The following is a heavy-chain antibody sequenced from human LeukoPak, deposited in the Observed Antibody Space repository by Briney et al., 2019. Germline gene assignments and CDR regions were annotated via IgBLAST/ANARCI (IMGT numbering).Heavy chain of an antibody. D-gene: IGHD4-17*01. V-gene: IGHV4-30-4*01. CDR2: IYYSGST. J-gene: IGHJ5*02. Sequence: SETLSLTCTVSGGSISSGDYYWSWIRQPPGKGLEWIGYIYYSGSTYYNPSLKSRVTISVDTSKNQFSLKLSSVTAADTAVYYCARGPYGDYGFPNWFDPWGQGTLVTVSS. CDR1: GGSISSGDYY. CDR3: ARGPYGDYGFPNWFDP.